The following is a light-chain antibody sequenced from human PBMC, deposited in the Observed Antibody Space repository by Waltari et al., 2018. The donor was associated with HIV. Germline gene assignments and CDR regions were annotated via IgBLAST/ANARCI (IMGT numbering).Light chain of an antibody. CDR2: EVS. CDR3: NSYSSNSYIL. CDR1: SSDIGDYNY. Sequence: QSALTQPASVSGSPGQSITISCTGTSSDIGDYNYVSWYQHHPGKAPKLVIYEVSNRPAGISDRFSGSKSDITASLTISGLQAEDEADYYCNSYSSNSYILFGGGTKLTVL. J-gene: IGLJ2*01. V-gene: IGLV2-14*01.